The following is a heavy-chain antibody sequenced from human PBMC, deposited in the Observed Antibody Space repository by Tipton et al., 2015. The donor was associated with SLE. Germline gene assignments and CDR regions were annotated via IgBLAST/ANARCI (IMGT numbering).Heavy chain of an antibody. V-gene: IGHV4-34*01. CDR1: GGSFSGYY. J-gene: IGHJ6*03. CDR3: ARVPALYYYYMDV. D-gene: IGHD2-2*01. CDR2: IYYSGSS. Sequence: TLSLTCAVYGGSFSGYYWGWIRQPPGKGLEWIGRIYYSGSSYYNPSLKSRVTISVDTSKNQFSLKLSSVTAADTAVYYCARVPALYYYYMDVWGKGTTVTVSS.